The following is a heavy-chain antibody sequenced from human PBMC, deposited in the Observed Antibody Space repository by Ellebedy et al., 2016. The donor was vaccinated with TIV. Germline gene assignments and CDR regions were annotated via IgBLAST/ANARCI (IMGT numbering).Heavy chain of an antibody. D-gene: IGHD2-15*01. V-gene: IGHV3-74*01. CDR1: GFTFSRYW. CDR2: ITSDGSST. CDR3: ARNRYCSGGDCYALGY. Sequence: GESLKISCAASGFTFSRYWMHWVRQAPGKGLVWVSRITSDGSSTIDADSVKGRFTISRDNAKNTLYLQMNSLRAEDTALYYCARNRYCSGGDCYALGYWGQGTLVTVSS. J-gene: IGHJ4*02.